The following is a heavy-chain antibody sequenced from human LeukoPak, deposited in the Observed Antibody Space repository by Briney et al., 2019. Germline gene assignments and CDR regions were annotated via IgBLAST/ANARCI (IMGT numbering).Heavy chain of an antibody. CDR3: ARDVPRGTGYMDV. J-gene: IGHJ6*03. Sequence: SETLSLTXTVSGGSIKNYYCTWVRQPPGKGLEWIGYIYYSGSTSSNPSLKGRVTISVDTSKNQFSLRLKYVTAADTAVYYCARDVPRGTGYMDVWGKGTTVTVSS. CDR1: GGSIKNYY. CDR2: IYYSGST. D-gene: IGHD3-10*01. V-gene: IGHV4-59*01.